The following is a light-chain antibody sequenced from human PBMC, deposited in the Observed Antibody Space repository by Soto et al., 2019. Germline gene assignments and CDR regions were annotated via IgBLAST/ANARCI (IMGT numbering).Light chain of an antibody. V-gene: IGLV2-14*01. Sequence: QSALTQPASGSGSPGQSSTLTCTGTSSDVGGYNYVSWYQQHPGKAPKLMIYDVSNRPSGVSNRFSGSKSGNTASLTTSGLQAEDEADYYCSSYTSSSTRAFGTGTKVTVL. J-gene: IGLJ1*01. CDR3: SSYTSSSTRA. CDR1: SSDVGGYNY. CDR2: DVS.